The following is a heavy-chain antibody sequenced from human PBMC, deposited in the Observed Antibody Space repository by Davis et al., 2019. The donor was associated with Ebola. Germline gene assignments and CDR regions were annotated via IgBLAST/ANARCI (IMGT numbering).Heavy chain of an antibody. CDR1: GFTFSSYS. D-gene: IGHD3-22*01. V-gene: IGHV3-21*01. CDR3: ARETYYYDSSGYYRYYFDY. CDR2: ISSSSSYI. Sequence: PGGSLRLSCAASGFTFSSYSMNWVRQAPGKGLEWVSSISSSSSYIYYEDSVKGRFTISRDNAKNSLYLQMNSLRAEDTAVYYCARETYYYDSSGYYRYYFDYWGQGTLVTVSS. J-gene: IGHJ4*02.